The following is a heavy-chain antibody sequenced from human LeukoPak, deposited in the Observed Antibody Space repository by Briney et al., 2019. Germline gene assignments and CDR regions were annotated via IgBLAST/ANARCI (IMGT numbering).Heavy chain of an antibody. CDR1: GGSFSGYY. CDR2: INHSGST. V-gene: IGHV4-34*01. CDR3: ARAMYDFWSGYYGRGTNWFDP. Sequence: KPSETLSLTRAVYGGSFSGYYWSWIRQPPGKGLEWIGEINHSGSTNYNPSLKSRVTISVDTSKNQFSLKLSSVTAADTAVYYCARAMYDFWSGYYGRGTNWFDPWGQGTLVTVSS. D-gene: IGHD3-3*01. J-gene: IGHJ5*02.